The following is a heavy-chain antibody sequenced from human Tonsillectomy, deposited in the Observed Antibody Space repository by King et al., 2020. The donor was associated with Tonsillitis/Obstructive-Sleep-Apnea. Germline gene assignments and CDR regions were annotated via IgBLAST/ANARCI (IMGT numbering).Heavy chain of an antibody. J-gene: IGHJ4*02. D-gene: IGHD5-24*01. CDR3: ARASVETATTSFDY. CDR2: IYDSGST. Sequence: VQLQESGPGLVKPSETLSLTCTVSGGSISSYYWSWIRQPPGKGLEWIGFIYDSGSTNYTPSLKSRVSISVDTSKNQFSLKLSSVTAADTAVYYCARASVETATTSFDYWGQGTLVTVSS. CDR1: GGSISSYY. V-gene: IGHV4-59*01.